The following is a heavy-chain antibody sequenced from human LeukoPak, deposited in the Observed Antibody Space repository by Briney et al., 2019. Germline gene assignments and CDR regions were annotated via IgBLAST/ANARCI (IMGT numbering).Heavy chain of an antibody. J-gene: IGHJ6*04. CDR3: VKDIRDLGYCDGDTCYSPSDV. CDR1: GFTFDDYA. V-gene: IGHV3-43*02. CDR2: ISGDGGST. D-gene: IGHD2-15*01. Sequence: GGSLRLSCTASGFTFDDYAMHWVRQAPGKGPEWVSRISGDGGSTYYADSVEGRFTISRDNSKNSLYLQMNSLRTEDTALYYCVKDIRDLGYCDGDTCYSPSDVWVEGTTVSVSS.